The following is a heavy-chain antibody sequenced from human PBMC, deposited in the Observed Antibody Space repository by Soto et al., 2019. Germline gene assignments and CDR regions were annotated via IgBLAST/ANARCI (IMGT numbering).Heavy chain of an antibody. V-gene: IGHV4-31*03. J-gene: IGHJ4*02. CDR3: ASIPRRGYSYGIDY. D-gene: IGHD2-21*02. CDR2: IYFTGAT. Sequence: QVQLQESGPGLVKPSQTLSLTCNVSGASISSGTSYWTWIRHHPGEGLEWIGHIYFTGATYSNPSLRSRLTMSVDTSKNQSSLKLTSVTAADTATYYCASIPRRGYSYGIDYWGQGTLVTVSS. CDR1: GASISSGTSY.